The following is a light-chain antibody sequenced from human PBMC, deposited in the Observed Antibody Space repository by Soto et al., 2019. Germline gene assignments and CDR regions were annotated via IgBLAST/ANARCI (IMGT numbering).Light chain of an antibody. J-gene: IGKJ2*01. CDR2: DAS. CDR1: QSVSSY. V-gene: IGKV3-11*01. CDR3: QQRRNWPPYT. Sequence: EVVLTQSPATLSLSPGERATLSCRASQSVSSYLAWYQQKPGQAPRLLIYDASNRATGIPARFSGCGSRTDFTLTISSLEPEDFAVYYCQQRRNWPPYTFGQGTKLEIK.